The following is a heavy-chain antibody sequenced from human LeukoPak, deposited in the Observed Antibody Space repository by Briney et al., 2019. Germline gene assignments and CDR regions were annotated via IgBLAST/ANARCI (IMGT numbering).Heavy chain of an antibody. V-gene: IGHV4-34*01. CDR3: ARNGSGLDY. Sequence: SETLSLTCAVYGGSFSSYYWSGIRHPQGKGLEWIGEINHSGSTNYNPSLKSRVTISVDTSKNQFSLKLSSVTAADTAVYYCARNGSGLDYWGQGTLVTVSS. CDR1: GGSFSSYY. D-gene: IGHD3-10*01. CDR2: INHSGST. J-gene: IGHJ4*02.